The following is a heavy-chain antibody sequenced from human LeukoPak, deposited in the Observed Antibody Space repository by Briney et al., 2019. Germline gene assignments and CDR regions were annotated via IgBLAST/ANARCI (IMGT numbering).Heavy chain of an antibody. V-gene: IGHV4-59*08. CDR2: IYYSGST. CDR3: ARHGGNFWFLPYFDY. J-gene: IGHJ4*02. Sequence: PSETLSLTCTVSGGSISSYYWSWIRQPPGKGLEWIGYIYYSGSTNYNPSLKSRVTISVDTSKNQFSLKLSSVTAADTAVYYCARHGGNFWFLPYFDYWGQGTLVTVSS. D-gene: IGHD4-23*01. CDR1: GGSISSYY.